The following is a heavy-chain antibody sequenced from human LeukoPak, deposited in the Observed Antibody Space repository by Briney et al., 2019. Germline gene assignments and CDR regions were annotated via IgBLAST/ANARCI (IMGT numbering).Heavy chain of an antibody. V-gene: IGHV4-4*02. J-gene: IGHJ4*02. CDR3: ARNGGNSDYDY. CDR2: IYHSGAT. Sequence: SETLSLTCAVSGGSISSSSSIWWTWVRQPPGKGLEWIGEIYHSGATNYNPSLKSRVTMLLDKSKNQFSLKLNSVTAADTAVYYCARNGGNSDYDYWGQGTLVTVSS. D-gene: IGHD4-23*01. CDR1: GGSISSSSSIW.